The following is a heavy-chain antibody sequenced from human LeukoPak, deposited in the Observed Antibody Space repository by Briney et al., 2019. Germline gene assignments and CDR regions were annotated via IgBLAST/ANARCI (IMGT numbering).Heavy chain of an antibody. J-gene: IGHJ4*02. CDR3: ARRQNWGPIGDFDY. Sequence: SETLSLTCAVYGGSFGGYYWSWIRQPPGKGLEWIGEINHSGSTNYNPSLKSRVTISVDTSKNQFSLKLSSVTAADTAVYYCARRQNWGPIGDFDYWGQGTLVTVSS. D-gene: IGHD7-27*01. CDR2: INHSGST. V-gene: IGHV4-34*01. CDR1: GGSFGGYY.